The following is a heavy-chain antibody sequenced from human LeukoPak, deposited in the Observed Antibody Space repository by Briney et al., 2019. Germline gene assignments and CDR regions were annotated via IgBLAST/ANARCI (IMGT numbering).Heavy chain of an antibody. J-gene: IGHJ6*02. CDR2: ISYDGSNK. D-gene: IGHD1-1*01. CDR1: GFTFSSYA. V-gene: IGHV3-30-3*01. CDR3: AREIGGTYLYYYYGMDV. Sequence: PGGSLRLSCAAFGFTFSSYAMHWVRQAPGKGLEREAVISYDGSNKYYADSVKGRFTISRDNSKNTLYLQMNSLRAEDTAVYYCAREIGGTYLYYYYGMDVWGQGTTVTVAS.